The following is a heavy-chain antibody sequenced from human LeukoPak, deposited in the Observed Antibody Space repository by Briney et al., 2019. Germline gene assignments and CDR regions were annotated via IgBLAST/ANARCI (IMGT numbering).Heavy chain of an antibody. CDR2: INPNSGGT. D-gene: IGHD6-19*01. Sequence: ASVKVSCKASGYTFTSYGISWVRQAPGQGLEWMGWINPNSGGTNYAQKFQGRVTMTRDTSISTAYMELSRLRSDDTAVYYCARSWGWQWLAATMGYWGQGTLVTVSS. CDR1: GYTFTSYG. CDR3: ARSWGWQWLAATMGY. V-gene: IGHV1-2*02. J-gene: IGHJ4*02.